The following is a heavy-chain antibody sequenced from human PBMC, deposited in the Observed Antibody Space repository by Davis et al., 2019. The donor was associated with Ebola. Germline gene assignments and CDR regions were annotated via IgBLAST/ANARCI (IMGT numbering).Heavy chain of an antibody. V-gene: IGHV1-8*01. CDR2: MNPNSGNT. CDR1: GYTFTSND. CDR3: ARGRRVDSSGYYSNWFDP. D-gene: IGHD3-22*01. J-gene: IGHJ5*02. Sequence: ASVKVSCKASGYTFTSNDINWVLQATGQGPVWMGWMNPNSGNTGYVQKFQGRVTMTRNTFISTSYMELSSLGSEDTAVYYCARGRRVDSSGYYSNWFDPWGEGTLVTVSS.